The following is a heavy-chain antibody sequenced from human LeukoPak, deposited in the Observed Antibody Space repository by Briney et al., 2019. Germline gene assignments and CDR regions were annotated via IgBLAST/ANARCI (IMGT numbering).Heavy chain of an antibody. CDR3: ARDLPLRYFDWSLAHFDY. Sequence: GASVKVSCKASGYTFTGYYIHWVRQAPGQGLEWMGWISAYNGNTNYAQKLQGRVTMATDTSTSTAYMELRSLRSDDTAVYYCARDLPLRYFDWSLAHFDYWGQGTLVTVSS. CDR1: GYTFTGYY. CDR2: ISAYNGNT. D-gene: IGHD3-9*01. J-gene: IGHJ4*02. V-gene: IGHV1-18*04.